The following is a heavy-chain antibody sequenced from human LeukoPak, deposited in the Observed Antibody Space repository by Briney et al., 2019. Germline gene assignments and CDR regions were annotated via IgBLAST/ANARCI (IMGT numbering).Heavy chain of an antibody. V-gene: IGHV3-33*08. CDR1: GFTFSSYA. J-gene: IGHJ5*02. D-gene: IGHD2-21*02. CDR3: ARDRCGGADCANWFDP. CDR2: IWYDGDKK. Sequence: GGSLRLSCAASGFTFSSYAMSWVRQAPGMGLEWVAVIWYDGDKKYYADSVKGRFTISRDNSKNTLYLQMSSLRVEDTSVYFCARDRCGGADCANWFDPWGQGTLVIVSS.